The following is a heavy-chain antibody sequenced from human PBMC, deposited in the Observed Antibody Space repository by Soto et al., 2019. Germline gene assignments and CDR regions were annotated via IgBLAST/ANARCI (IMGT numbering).Heavy chain of an antibody. Sequence: PGESLKISCKGSGYSFTSYWISWVRQMPGKGLECMGRIDPSDSYTNYSPSFQGHVTISADKSISTAYLQWSSLKASDTAMYYCARPYYDSSGHLMGGWPMLFDIWGQGTMVTVSS. J-gene: IGHJ3*02. D-gene: IGHD3-22*01. CDR1: GYSFTSYW. CDR3: ARPYYDSSGHLMGGWPMLFDI. V-gene: IGHV5-10-1*01. CDR2: IDPSDSYT.